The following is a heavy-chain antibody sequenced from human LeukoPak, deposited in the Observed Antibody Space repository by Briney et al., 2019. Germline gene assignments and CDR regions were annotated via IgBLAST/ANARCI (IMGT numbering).Heavy chain of an antibody. CDR1: GFTFSSYW. J-gene: IGHJ6*03. CDR3: ARFAAGGSYYYYMDV. CDR2: IKQDGSEK. V-gene: IGHV3-7*01. Sequence: QPGTSLRLSCAASGFTFSSYWMSWVRQAPGKGLEWVANIKQDGSEKYYVDSVKGRYTISRDNAKNSLYLQMNSLRADDTAVYYCARFAAGGSYYYYMDVWGKGTTVTVSS. D-gene: IGHD6-25*01.